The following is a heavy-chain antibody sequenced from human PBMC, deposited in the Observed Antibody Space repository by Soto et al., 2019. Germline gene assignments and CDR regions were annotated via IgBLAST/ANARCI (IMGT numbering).Heavy chain of an antibody. CDR1: GVFISTSY. Sequence: PSETLSLTCTVSGVFISTSYWSWIRQPPGKGLEWIGCTYYSGNINYNPSLKSRVTISVDTSKNQFSLKLSSVTAADTALYYCARDYGDYEPHFGYWGQGALVTVSS. CDR2: TYYSGNI. J-gene: IGHJ4*02. D-gene: IGHD4-17*01. CDR3: ARDYGDYEPHFGY. V-gene: IGHV4-59*08.